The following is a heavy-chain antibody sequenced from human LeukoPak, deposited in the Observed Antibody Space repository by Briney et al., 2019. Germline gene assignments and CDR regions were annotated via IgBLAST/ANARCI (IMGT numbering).Heavy chain of an antibody. CDR1: GYTFTSYA. D-gene: IGHD5-18*01. J-gene: IGHJ4*02. CDR2: INAGNGNT. CDR3: ARGGGTGYSYGYGYFDY. Sequence: ASVKVSCKASGYTFTSYAMHWVRQAPGQRLECMGWINAGNGNTKYSQEFQGRVTITRDTSASTAYMELSRLRSDDTAVYYCARGGGTGYSYGYGYFDYWGQGTLVTVSS. V-gene: IGHV1-3*01.